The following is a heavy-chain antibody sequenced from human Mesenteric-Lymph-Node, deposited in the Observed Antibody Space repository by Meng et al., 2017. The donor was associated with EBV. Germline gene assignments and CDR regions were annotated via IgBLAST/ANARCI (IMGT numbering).Heavy chain of an antibody. CDR1: GFSFSSYN. Sequence: EVQLVESGGGRVKPGGSLRLSCAASGFSFSSYNMIWVRQAPGKGLEWVSCISSSSSHIYYADSVKGRFTISRDNAKNSLYLQMNNLRAEDTAIYYCAGDPGVDYWGQGTLVTVAS. CDR3: AGDPGVDY. V-gene: IGHV3-21*01. D-gene: IGHD4-17*01. CDR2: ISSSSSHI. J-gene: IGHJ4*02.